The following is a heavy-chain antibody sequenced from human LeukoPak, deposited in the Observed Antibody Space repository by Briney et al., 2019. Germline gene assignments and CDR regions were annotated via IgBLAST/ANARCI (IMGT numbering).Heavy chain of an antibody. V-gene: IGHV3-49*03. J-gene: IGHJ4*02. CDR3: TRYSGRIDY. CDR2: IRSKTFGGTT. D-gene: IGHD5-18*01. Sequence: SGGSLRLSCAASGFTFGTYAVSWFRQAPGKGLEWVAFIRSKTFGGTTEYAASVKGRFTISRDDSKSTAYLQMNSLKTEDTAVYYCTRYSGRIDYWGQGTLVSVSS. CDR1: GFTFGTYA.